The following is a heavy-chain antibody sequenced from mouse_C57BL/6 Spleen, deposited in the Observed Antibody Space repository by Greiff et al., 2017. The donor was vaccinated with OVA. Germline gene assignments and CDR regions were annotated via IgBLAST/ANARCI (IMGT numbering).Heavy chain of an antibody. J-gene: IGHJ4*01. V-gene: IGHV5-4*01. CDR3: AREGQIYYDYPYYAMDY. Sequence: EVQLVESGGGLVKPGGSLKLSCAASGFTFSSYAMSWVRQTPEKRLEWVATISDGGSYTYYPDNVKGRFTISRDNAKNNLYLQMSHLKSEDTAMYYCAREGQIYYDYPYYAMDYWGQGTSVTVSS. D-gene: IGHD2-4*01. CDR2: ISDGGSYT. CDR1: GFTFSSYA.